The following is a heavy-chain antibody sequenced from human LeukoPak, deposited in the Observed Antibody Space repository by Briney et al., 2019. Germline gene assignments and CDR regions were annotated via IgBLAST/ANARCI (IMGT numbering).Heavy chain of an antibody. D-gene: IGHD3-16*01. CDR2: ISGSGGTT. CDR3: AKGGWGHNDY. CDR1: GFTSSSYS. J-gene: IGHJ4*02. V-gene: IGHV3-23*01. Sequence: GGSLRLSCAASGFTSSSYSMNWVRQAPGKGLEWVSSISGSGGTTFYADSVKGRFTISRDNSKNTLSLQMNSLRAEDTAVYYCAKGGWGHNDYWGQGTLVTVSS.